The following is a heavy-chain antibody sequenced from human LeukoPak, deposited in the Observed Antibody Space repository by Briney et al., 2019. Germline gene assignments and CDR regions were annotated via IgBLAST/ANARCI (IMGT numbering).Heavy chain of an antibody. V-gene: IGHV1-69*13. D-gene: IGHD6-19*01. J-gene: IGHJ4*02. CDR1: GGTFSSYA. CDR2: IIPIFGTA. Sequence: SVKVSCKASGGTFSSYAISWVRQAPGQGLEWMGGIIPIFGTANYAQKFQGRVTITADESTSTAYMELSSLRSEDTAVYYCAETIAVAGVFDYWGQGTLVTVSS. CDR3: AETIAVAGVFDY.